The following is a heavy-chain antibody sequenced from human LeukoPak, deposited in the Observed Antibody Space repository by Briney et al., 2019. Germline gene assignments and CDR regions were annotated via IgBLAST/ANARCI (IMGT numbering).Heavy chain of an antibody. CDR1: GFTVSTNY. Sequence: GGSLRLSCAASGFTVSTNYTAWVRQAPGKGLEWVSVLYSGGNTYYADSVKGRFTISRDISKNTVFLQMNSLRAEDTAVYYCARLLGQCSSISCPYYYYGVDVWGQGTTVTVSS. V-gene: IGHV3-66*04. CDR3: ARLLGQCSSISCPYYYYGVDV. CDR2: LYSGGNT. J-gene: IGHJ6*02. D-gene: IGHD2-2*01.